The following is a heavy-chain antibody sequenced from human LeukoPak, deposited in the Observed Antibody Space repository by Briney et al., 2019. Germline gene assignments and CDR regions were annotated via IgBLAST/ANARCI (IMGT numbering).Heavy chain of an antibody. CDR3: ARGPSQQQPFDY. CDR2: IYTSGST. Sequence: SETLSLTCTVSGGSISSGSYYWSWIRQPAGKGLEWIGRIYTSGSTNYNPSLKSRVTMSVDTSKNQFSLKLSSVTAADTAVYYCARGPSQQQPFDYWGQGTLVTVSS. D-gene: IGHD6-13*01. J-gene: IGHJ4*02. V-gene: IGHV4-61*02. CDR1: GGSISSGSYY.